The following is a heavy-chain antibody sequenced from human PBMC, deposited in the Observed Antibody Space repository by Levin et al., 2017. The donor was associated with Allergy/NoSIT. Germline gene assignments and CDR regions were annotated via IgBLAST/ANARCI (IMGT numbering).Heavy chain of an antibody. CDR3: AHSRARDFGQYES. Sequence: KRSGPTLVKPTQTLTLTCTLSGLSFINGGVGVAWIRQPPGKALEWLALIYGDGDKYFSPSLKTRLSLTKDSSKSQVVLTMTDMDLVDTGTYFCAHSRARDFGQYESWGRGILVTVSS. V-gene: IGHV2-5*02. CDR1: GLSFINGGVG. J-gene: IGHJ4*02. D-gene: IGHD2-8*01. CDR2: IYGDGDK.